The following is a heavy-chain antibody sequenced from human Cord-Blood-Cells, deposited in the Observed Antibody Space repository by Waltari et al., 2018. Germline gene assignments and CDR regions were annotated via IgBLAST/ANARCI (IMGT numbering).Heavy chain of an antibody. CDR3: ARGASNDIWSGFIDY. Sequence: VQLQQWGAGLLKPSQTLSLTCAVYGGSFRGYYWSWIRPPPGKGLEWIGEINHSGSTSTNPSLRSRVTISVYPSNTRFSLRLSFVTAADTSLYYCARGASNDIWSGFIDYWGQGTLVTVSS. J-gene: IGHJ4*02. CDR1: GGSFRGYY. V-gene: IGHV4-34*01. CDR2: INHSGST. D-gene: IGHD3-3*01.